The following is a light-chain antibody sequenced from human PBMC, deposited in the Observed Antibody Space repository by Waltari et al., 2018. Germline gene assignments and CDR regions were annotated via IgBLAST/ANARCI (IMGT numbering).Light chain of an antibody. V-gene: IGKV3-20*01. J-gene: IGKJ1*01. Sequence: DIVLTQSPGTLSLSPGERATLSCRASQSVSSTLAWYQQKPGQAPRLLIYGASTRATGIPERFSGGGSGTDFSLTISRLGPEDFAVYYCQHYVSLPATFGQGTKVEIK. CDR3: QHYVSLPAT. CDR2: GAS. CDR1: QSVSST.